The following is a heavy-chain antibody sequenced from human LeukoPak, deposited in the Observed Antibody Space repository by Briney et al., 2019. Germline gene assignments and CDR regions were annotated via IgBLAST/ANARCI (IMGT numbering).Heavy chain of an antibody. CDR3: ARKNDFDI. Sequence: KTSETLSLTCTVSGGSISSDHWNWIRQPPGKGLEWIGCIYYSVSTYYNPSLKSRVTISVDMSKSQFSLRLTSVTAADTAVYYCARKNDFDIWGQGTLVTVSS. V-gene: IGHV4-59*01. J-gene: IGHJ3*02. CDR2: IYYSVST. CDR1: GGSISSDH. D-gene: IGHD2/OR15-2a*01.